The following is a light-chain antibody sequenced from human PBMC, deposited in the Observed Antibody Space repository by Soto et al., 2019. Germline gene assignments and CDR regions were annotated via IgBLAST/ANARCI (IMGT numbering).Light chain of an antibody. J-gene: IGKJ1*01. CDR1: QSVSSDY. Sequence: EIVLTQSPNTLSLSPGERATLSCRASQSVSSDYLVWYQQKPGQAPRLLIYGASSRATGIPDRFSGSGSGADFTLTISRLEPEDFAVYYCQQYNNWPWTFGQGTKVDIK. V-gene: IGKV3-20*01. CDR2: GAS. CDR3: QQYNNWPWT.